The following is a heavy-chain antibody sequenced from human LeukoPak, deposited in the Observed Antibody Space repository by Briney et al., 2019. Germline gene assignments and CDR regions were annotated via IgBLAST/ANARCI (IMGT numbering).Heavy chain of an antibody. V-gene: IGHV3-53*01. CDR2: LYSGGST. CDR1: GFTFSSYT. J-gene: IGHJ1*01. Sequence: GGSLRLSCAASGFTFSSYTMHWVRQAPGKGLEWVSVLYSGGSTNYADSVKGRFTISRDNSKNTLYLQMNSLRAEDTAVYYCARVRDYYDSRGYYFEYFDHWGQGTLVTVSS. D-gene: IGHD3-22*01. CDR3: ARVRDYYDSRGYYFEYFDH.